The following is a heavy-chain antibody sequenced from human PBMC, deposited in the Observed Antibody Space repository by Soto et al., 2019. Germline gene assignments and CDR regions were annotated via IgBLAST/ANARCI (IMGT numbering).Heavy chain of an antibody. D-gene: IGHD3-3*01. CDR1: GFTFSSYA. CDR3: ARDDFWSGYHYYGMDV. CDR2: ISYDGSNK. Sequence: QVQLVESGGGVVQPGRSLRLSCAASGFTFSSYAMHWVRQAPGKGLEWVAVISYDGSNKYYADSVKGRFTISRDNSKNTLYLQMNSLRAEDTAVHYCARDDFWSGYHYYGMDVWGQGTTVTVSS. J-gene: IGHJ6*02. V-gene: IGHV3-30-3*01.